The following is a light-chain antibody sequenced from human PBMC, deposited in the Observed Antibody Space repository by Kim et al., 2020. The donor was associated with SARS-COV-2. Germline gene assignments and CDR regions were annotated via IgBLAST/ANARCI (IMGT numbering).Light chain of an antibody. CDR3: LQRSTWYT. J-gene: IGKJ2*01. CDR2: VAS. CDR1: QSVGNY. Sequence: EVVLTQSPATLSLSPGERAILSCRASQSVGNYLAWYQQKPGQAPRLLIYVASNRAPGIPGRFSGSGSGTDFTLTIGSLEPEDLAVYYCLQRSTWYTFGQGTKLEI. V-gene: IGKV3-11*01.